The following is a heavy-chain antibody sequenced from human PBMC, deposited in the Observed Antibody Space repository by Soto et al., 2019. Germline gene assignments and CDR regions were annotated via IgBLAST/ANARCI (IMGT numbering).Heavy chain of an antibody. J-gene: IGHJ4*02. V-gene: IGHV1-2*02. CDR1: GYTFTDYK. CDR2: INPTNGGT. D-gene: IGHD3-22*01. CDR3: ARGPSYDDSGETGFDY. Sequence: ASVKVSCKPSGYTFTDYKIHWVRHAPGQGLEWMGWINPTNGGTKVALKFQARVTMTRDTSISTAYLELNRLESDDTAVYYCARGPSYDDSGETGFDYWGQGTLVTVSS.